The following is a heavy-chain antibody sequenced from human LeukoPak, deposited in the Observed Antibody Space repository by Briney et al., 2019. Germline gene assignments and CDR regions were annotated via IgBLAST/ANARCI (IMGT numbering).Heavy chain of an antibody. J-gene: IGHJ4*02. CDR3: ARHGSYSGSYLY. CDR2: IIPIFATA. D-gene: IGHD1-26*01. Sequence: SVTVSRKASGGTFSSYAISWVRQAPGQGLEWMGGIIPIFATAKYAQKFQGRVTISTDESTSTAYMELSSLRSEDTAVYYCARHGSYSGSYLYWGQGTLVTVSS. V-gene: IGHV1-69*05. CDR1: GGTFSSYA.